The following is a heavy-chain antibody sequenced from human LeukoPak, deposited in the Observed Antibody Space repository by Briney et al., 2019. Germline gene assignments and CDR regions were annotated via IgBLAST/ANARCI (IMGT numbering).Heavy chain of an antibody. CDR3: ARGHKQWLETGFDY. CDR1: GFTVSSNY. J-gene: IGHJ4*02. CDR2: IYSGGST. V-gene: IGHV3-53*01. D-gene: IGHD6-19*01. Sequence: GGSLRLSCAASGFTVSSNYMSWVRQAPGKGLEWVSSIYSGGSTFYADSVKGRFTISRDNSKNTLYLQMSSLRAEDTAVYYCARGHKQWLETGFDYWGQGTLVTVSS.